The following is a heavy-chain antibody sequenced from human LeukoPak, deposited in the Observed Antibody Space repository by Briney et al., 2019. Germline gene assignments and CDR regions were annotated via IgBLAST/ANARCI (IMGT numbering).Heavy chain of an antibody. V-gene: IGHV3-21*01. CDR1: GFDFTVYV. D-gene: IGHD2-15*01. CDR2: ITAGSSYI. Sequence: PGGSLRLSCAVSGFDFTVYVMTWGRQAPGKGLEWASSITAGSSYIDYTPSVEGRFTISRDNSKNSLFLHMNSLRAEDTALYYCARVGVSATNTPAFDYWGQGTLVTVSS. J-gene: IGHJ4*02. CDR3: ARVGVSATNTPAFDY.